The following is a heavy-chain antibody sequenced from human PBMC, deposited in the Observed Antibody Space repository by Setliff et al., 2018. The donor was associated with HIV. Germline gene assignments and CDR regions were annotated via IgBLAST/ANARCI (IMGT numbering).Heavy chain of an antibody. CDR3: ARHYSSRWYERYYYYYMDV. Sequence: SETLSLTCAVSGGSISSISYYWGWIRQPPGKGLAWIGSIYYSGSTYYNPYLKSRDTISVDTSKNQFSLKLSSVTAADTAVYYCARHYSSRWYERYYYYYMDVWGKGTRATAP. V-gene: IGHV4-39*07. CDR2: IYYSGST. J-gene: IGHJ6*03. D-gene: IGHD6-13*01. CDR1: GGSISSISYY.